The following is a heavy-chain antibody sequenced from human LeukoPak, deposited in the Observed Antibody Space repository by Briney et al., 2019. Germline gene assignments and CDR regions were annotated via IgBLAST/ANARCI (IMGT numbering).Heavy chain of an antibody. CDR2: ISSRSFTI. V-gene: IGHV3-48*02. D-gene: IGHD6-19*01. J-gene: IGHJ3*02. CDR1: GFTFSAYS. Sequence: AGGSLRLSCAASGFTFSAYSMNWVRQAPGKGLDWASYISSRSFTIYYADSVKGRFTISRDNAKNSLYLEMNSLRDEDTAVYYCARSVIAVAGYDAFDIWGQGTVVTVSS. CDR3: ARSVIAVAGYDAFDI.